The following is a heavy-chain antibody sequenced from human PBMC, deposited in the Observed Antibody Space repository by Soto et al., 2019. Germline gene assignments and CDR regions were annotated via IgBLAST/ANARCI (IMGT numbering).Heavy chain of an antibody. J-gene: IGHJ4*02. CDR1: GYNFTSLY. CDR3: VRYGFDL. D-gene: IGHD3-10*01. Sequence: ASVKVSCKASGYNFTSLYAHWVRQAPGQGLEWMGIINPRNGKTTYAQKFQGRVTLTRDTSTTTMYMELNTLSTDDTAVYFCVRYGFDLWGPGTQVTVSS. CDR2: INPRNGKT. V-gene: IGHV1-46*01.